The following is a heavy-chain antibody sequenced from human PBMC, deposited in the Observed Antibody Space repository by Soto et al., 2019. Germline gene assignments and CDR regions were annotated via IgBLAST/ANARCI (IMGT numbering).Heavy chain of an antibody. D-gene: IGHD5-18*01. CDR1: GFTFSSYE. CDR2: ISSSGSTI. CDR3: ARTGYSYGRGDY. V-gene: IGHV3-48*03. Sequence: GSLRLSCAASGFTFSSYEMNWVRQAPGKGLEWVSYISSSGSTIYYADSVKGRFTISRDNAKNSLYLQMNSLRAEDTAVYYCARTGYSYGRGDYWGQGTLVTVSS. J-gene: IGHJ4*02.